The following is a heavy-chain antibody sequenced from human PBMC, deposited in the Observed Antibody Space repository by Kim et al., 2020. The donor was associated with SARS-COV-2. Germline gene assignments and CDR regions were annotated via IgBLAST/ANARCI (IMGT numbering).Heavy chain of an antibody. D-gene: IGHD6-13*01. J-gene: IGHJ5*02. CDR2: ISGSTNTI. CDR3: VRHRGSWSSRWFDP. CDR1: GFTFSSYS. V-gene: IGHV3-48*02. Sequence: GGSLRLSCAASGFTFSSYSMSWVRQAPGKELEWISYISGSTNTIKYADSVKGRFTISRDNAKNSLYLQMNSLRDEDTAVYYCVRHRGSWSSRWFDPWGQGTLVSVSA.